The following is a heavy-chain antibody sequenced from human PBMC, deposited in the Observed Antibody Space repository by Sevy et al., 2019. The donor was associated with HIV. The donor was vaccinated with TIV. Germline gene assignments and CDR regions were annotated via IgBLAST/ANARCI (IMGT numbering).Heavy chain of an antibody. CDR3: ARDPIAVAPYFDN. D-gene: IGHD6-19*01. V-gene: IGHV4-59*01. CDR1: GGSISSYY. Sequence: SETLSLTCSVSGGSISSYYCSWIRQSPGKGLEWIGYVYYSGNTNYNPSLNSRVTISIDTSKNQFSLKLRSVTAADTAVYYCARDPIAVAPYFDNWGQGTLVTVSS. CDR2: VYYSGNT. J-gene: IGHJ4*02.